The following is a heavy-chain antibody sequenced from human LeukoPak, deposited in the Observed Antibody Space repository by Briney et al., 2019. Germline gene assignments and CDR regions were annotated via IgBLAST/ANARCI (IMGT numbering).Heavy chain of an antibody. Sequence: GGSLRLSCAASGFTFSSYWMSWVRQAPGKGLEWVANIKQDGSEKYYVDSVKGRFTISRDNAKNSLYLQMNSLRGEDTAVYYCARDYYYYDSGSYYTNIANWGQGTLVTVSS. CDR1: GFTFSSYW. D-gene: IGHD3-10*01. CDR2: IKQDGSEK. V-gene: IGHV3-7*01. CDR3: ARDYYYYDSGSYYTNIAN. J-gene: IGHJ4*02.